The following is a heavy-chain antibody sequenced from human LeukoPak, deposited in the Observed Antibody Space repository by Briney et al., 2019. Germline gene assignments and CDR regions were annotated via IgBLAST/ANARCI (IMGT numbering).Heavy chain of an antibody. CDR3: ARSAVAGHPGRWFDP. CDR2: FYYSGST. CDR1: GYSISSGYY. J-gene: IGHJ5*02. Sequence: PSETLSLTCAVSGYSISSGYYWGWIRQPPGKGLEWIGSFYYSGSTYYNPSLESRATISVDTSKNQFSLKLSSVTAADTAVYYCARSAVAGHPGRWFDPWGQGTLVTVSS. V-gene: IGHV4-38-2*01. D-gene: IGHD6-19*01.